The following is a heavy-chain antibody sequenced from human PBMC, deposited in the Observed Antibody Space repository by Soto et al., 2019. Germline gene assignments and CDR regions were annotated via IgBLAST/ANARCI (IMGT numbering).Heavy chain of an antibody. CDR3: ASLGCLDAFDF. Sequence: GASVKVSCKASGYTFTSYDINCVRQATGQGREWMGWMNPNSGNTGYAQKFQGRVTMTRNTSISTAYMELSRLRSEDTAVYYCASLGCLDAFDFWGQGTMITVSS. J-gene: IGHJ3*01. CDR1: GYTFTSYD. D-gene: IGHD2-15*01. CDR2: MNPNSGNT. V-gene: IGHV1-8*01.